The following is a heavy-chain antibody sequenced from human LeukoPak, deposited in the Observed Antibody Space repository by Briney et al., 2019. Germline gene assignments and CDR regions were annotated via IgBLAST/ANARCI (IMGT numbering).Heavy chain of an antibody. CDR2: IYQSGST. CDR3: ARRKVEPTFYYYYYMDV. Sequence: SETLSLTCAVYGGSFSGYYWTWIRQPPGKGLEWIGEIYQSGSTDYNPSLKTRVTISVDTSKNQFSLKLNSVTAADTAVYYCARRKVEPTFYYYYYMDVWGKGTTVTVSS. D-gene: IGHD1-14*01. J-gene: IGHJ6*03. CDR1: GGSFSGYY. V-gene: IGHV4-34*01.